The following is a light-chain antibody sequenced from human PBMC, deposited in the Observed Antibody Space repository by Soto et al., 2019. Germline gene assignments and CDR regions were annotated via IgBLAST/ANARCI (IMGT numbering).Light chain of an antibody. CDR1: SSNIGAGYA. Sequence: QSVLTQSPSVSGAPGQRVTLSCTGSSSNIGAGYAVHWYQQLPGAAPKLLIYDNNNRPSGVPDRFSGSKSGASASLAITGLQAEDEADYYCQSYDTRLSGYVFGTGTKV. CDR2: DNN. CDR3: QSYDTRLSGYV. V-gene: IGLV1-40*01. J-gene: IGLJ1*01.